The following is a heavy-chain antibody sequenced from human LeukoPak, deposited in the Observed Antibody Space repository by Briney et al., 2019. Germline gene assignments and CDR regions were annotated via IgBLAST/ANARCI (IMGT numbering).Heavy chain of an antibody. V-gene: IGHV4-34*01. J-gene: IGHJ4*02. Sequence: SETLSLTCTVYGGPFGDYYWAWIRQPPGKGLEWIGEDSHRGRTYYNPSLRGRVTVSLDTSKSQFSLELSSVTAADTAVNYCAREKTGGYAYGYGDWGPGTLVTVSS. D-gene: IGHD5-18*01. CDR1: GGPFGDYY. CDR3: AREKTGGYAYGYGD. CDR2: DSHRGRT.